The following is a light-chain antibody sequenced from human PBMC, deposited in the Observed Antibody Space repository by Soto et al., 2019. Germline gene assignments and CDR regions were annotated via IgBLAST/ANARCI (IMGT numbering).Light chain of an antibody. V-gene: IGKV4-1*01. CDR3: QQFYSTPLT. Sequence: DIVMTQSPDSLTVSLGERATINCKSSQSVLYSSNNKNYLAWYQQKPGQPPKLLIYWASTRESGVPDRFSGSGSGTDFTLTVSPLQAEDVAVYYCQQFYSTPLTFGGGTKVEIK. J-gene: IGKJ4*01. CDR1: QSVLYSSNNKNY. CDR2: WAS.